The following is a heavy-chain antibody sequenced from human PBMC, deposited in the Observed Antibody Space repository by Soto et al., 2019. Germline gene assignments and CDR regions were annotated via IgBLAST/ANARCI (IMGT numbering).Heavy chain of an antibody. CDR3: ARLDTVGPRPYYYYGMDV. V-gene: IGHV4-34*01. J-gene: IGHJ6*02. CDR1: GGSFSGYY. CDR2: INHSGST. Sequence: PSETLSLTCAVYGGSFSGYYWSWIRQPPGKGLEWIGEINHSGSTNYNPSPKSRVTISVDTSKNQFSPKLSSVTAADTAVYYCARLDTVGPRPYYYYGMDVWGQGTTVTVSS. D-gene: IGHD4-4*01.